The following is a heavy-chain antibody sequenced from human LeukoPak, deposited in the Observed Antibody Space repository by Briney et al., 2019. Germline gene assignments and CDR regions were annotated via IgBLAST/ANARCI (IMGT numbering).Heavy chain of an antibody. J-gene: IGHJ3*02. CDR2: ISGSGGST. V-gene: IGHV3-23*01. CDR3: AKDLRITMIVVVPWGAFDI. Sequence: GGSLRLSCAASGFTVSSNYMSWVRQAPGKGLEWVSAISGSGGSTYYADSVKGRFTISRDNSKNTLYLQMNSLRAEDTAVYYCAKDLRITMIVVVPWGAFDIWGQGTMVTVSS. D-gene: IGHD3-22*01. CDR1: GFTVSSNY.